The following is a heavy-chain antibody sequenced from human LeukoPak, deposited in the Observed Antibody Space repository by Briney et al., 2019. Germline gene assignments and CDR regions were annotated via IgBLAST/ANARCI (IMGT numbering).Heavy chain of an antibody. V-gene: IGHV3-9*01. D-gene: IGHD3-3*01. CDR3: AKDRESNPTIFEVTDAFDI. Sequence: GRSLRLSCAASGFTFDDYAMHWVRQAPGKGLEWVSGISWNSGSTYYADSVKGRFTISRDNSKNTLYLQMNSLRAEDTAVYYCAKDRESNPTIFEVTDAFDIWGQGTMVTVSS. CDR2: ISWNSGST. CDR1: GFTFDDYA. J-gene: IGHJ3*02.